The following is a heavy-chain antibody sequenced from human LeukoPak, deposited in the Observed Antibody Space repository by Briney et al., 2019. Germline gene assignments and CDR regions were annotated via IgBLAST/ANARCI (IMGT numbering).Heavy chain of an antibody. J-gene: IGHJ4*02. Sequence: GGSLRFSCAASGFTFTTYAMSWVRQAPGKGLEWVSAISNTGDSTYHADSVKGRFTISRDNSKNTLFLQMNSLRAEDTAVYYCAKDNDPRAYSAYDSYDYWGQGTLVTVSS. CDR3: AKDNDPRAYSAYDSYDY. CDR2: ISNTGDST. CDR1: GFTFTTYA. V-gene: IGHV3-23*01. D-gene: IGHD5-12*01.